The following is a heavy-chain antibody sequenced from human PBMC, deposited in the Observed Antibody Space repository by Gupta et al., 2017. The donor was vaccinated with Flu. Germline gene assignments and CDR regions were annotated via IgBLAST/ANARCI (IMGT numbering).Heavy chain of an antibody. CDR1: GFLFSNYW. D-gene: IGHD6-13*01. J-gene: IGHJ4*02. V-gene: IGHV3-7*01. CDR2: IKKDGSEK. Sequence: EVQLVESGGGLVQPGGSLRLSCAAAGFLFSNYWMGWVRQAPGKGLEWVANIKKDGSEKNFVDSVKGRFTISRDNAKNSVYLQMTSLKVEDTAMYYCAREPGRAATDFWGQGTLVTVSS. CDR3: AREPGRAATDF.